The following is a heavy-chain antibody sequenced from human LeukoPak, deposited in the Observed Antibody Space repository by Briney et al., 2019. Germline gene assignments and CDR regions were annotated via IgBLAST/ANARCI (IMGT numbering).Heavy chain of an antibody. CDR2: IIPIFGTA. CDR3: SRSRGIVVVVAATTFDY. J-gene: IGHJ4*02. CDR1: GGTFSSYA. D-gene: IGHD2-15*01. Sequence: ASVKVSCKASGGTFSSYAISWVRQAPGHGLEWMGGIIPIFGTANYAQKFQGRVTITADESTSTAYMELSSLRSEDTAVYYCSRSRGIVVVVAATTFDYWGQGTLVTVSS. V-gene: IGHV1-69*13.